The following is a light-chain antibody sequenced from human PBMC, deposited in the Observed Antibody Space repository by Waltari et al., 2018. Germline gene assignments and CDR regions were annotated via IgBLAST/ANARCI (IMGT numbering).Light chain of an antibody. V-gene: IGKV3-20*01. CDR2: GAS. CDR3: QHYLRLPAT. Sequence: EIVLTQSPGTLSLSPGERATLSGRASQRVTRTLACYQQKPGQAPRLLLYGASNRATGIPDRFSGSGSGTDFSRTISRLEPEDFAVYYCQHYLRLPATFGQGTKVEIK. J-gene: IGKJ1*01. CDR1: QRVTRT.